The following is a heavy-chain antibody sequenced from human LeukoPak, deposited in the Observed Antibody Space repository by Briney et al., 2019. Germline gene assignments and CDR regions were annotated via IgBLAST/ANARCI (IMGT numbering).Heavy chain of an antibody. J-gene: IGHJ6*03. CDR2: NNNSGST. D-gene: IGHD6-13*01. V-gene: IGHV4-34*01. Sequence: TSETLSLTCAVYGGSFSGYYWSWIREPPGKGLEWIGENNNSGSTNYNPSLKSRVTISVDTSKNQFSLKLSSVTAADTAEYYCARGGSSSWPNYYYYYYMDVWGKGTTVTVSS. CDR3: ARGGSSSWPNYYYYYYMDV. CDR1: GGSFSGYY.